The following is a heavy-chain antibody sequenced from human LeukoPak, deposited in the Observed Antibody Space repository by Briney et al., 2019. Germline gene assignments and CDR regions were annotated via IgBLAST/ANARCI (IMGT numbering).Heavy chain of an antibody. V-gene: IGHV3-15*01. D-gene: IGHD2-15*01. J-gene: IGHJ4*02. CDR1: GFTFSNAW. Sequence: GGSLRLSCAAFGFTFSNAWMSWVRQAPGKGLEWVGRIKSKTDGGTTDYAAPVKGRFTISRDDSKNTLYLQMNSLKTEDTAVYYCSAQVDLAAAGGVRCSDGSCRPLSTMKQDDFWGQGTLVTVSS. CDR3: SAQVDLAAAGGVRCSDGSCRPLSTMKQDDF. CDR2: IKSKTDGGTT.